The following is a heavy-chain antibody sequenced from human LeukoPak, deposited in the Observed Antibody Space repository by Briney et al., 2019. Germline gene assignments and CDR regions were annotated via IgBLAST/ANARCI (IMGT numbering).Heavy chain of an antibody. CDR1: GFTVSNNY. CDR3: ARDYYGP. J-gene: IGHJ5*02. V-gene: IGHV3-66*03. CDR2: IYSRGST. Sequence: PGGSLRLSCAASGFTVSNNYMRWVRQAPGKGLEGVSSIYSRGSTSYLDSVKGRFTISRDNSKNTLFLQMNSLRVEDTAVYYCARDYYGPWGQGTLVTVSS. D-gene: IGHD3-22*01.